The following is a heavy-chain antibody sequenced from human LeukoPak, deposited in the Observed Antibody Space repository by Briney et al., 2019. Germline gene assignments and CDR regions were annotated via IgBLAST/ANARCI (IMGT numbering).Heavy chain of an antibody. V-gene: IGHV4-4*07. J-gene: IGHJ3*02. CDR1: GGSISSYY. CDR3: ARARSPTMRGAFDI. D-gene: IGHD3-22*01. Sequence: SETLSLTCTVSGGSISSYYWSWIRQPAGKGLEWIGRIYTSGSTNYNPSLKSRVTMSVGTSKNQFSLKLSSVTAADTAVYYCARARSPTMRGAFDIWGQGTMVTVSS. CDR2: IYTSGST.